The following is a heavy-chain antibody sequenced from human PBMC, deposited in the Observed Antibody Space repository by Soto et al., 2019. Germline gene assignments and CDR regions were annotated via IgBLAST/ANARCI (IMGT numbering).Heavy chain of an antibody. CDR3: VKDRGKSYKDFDC. J-gene: IGHJ4*02. D-gene: IGHD3-10*01. V-gene: IGHV4-34*01. CDR1: GGSFSGYY. Sequence: PSETLSLTCAVYGGSFSGYYWTWIRQPPGTGLEWIGEINHSGSTNYNPSLKSRVTISVDTSKNQFSLKLTSVTAADTAVYYCVKDRGKSYKDFDCWGQGTLVTVSS. CDR2: INHSGST.